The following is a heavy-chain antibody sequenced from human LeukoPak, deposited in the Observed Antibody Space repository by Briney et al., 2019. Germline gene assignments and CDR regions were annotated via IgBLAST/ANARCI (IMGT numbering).Heavy chain of an antibody. CDR3: ARGPTCGGDCYSGAFDI. CDR2: IYPGDSDT. Sequence: GESLKISCKGSGYSFTSYWIGWVRQMPGKGLEWMGIIYPGDSDTRYSPSFQGRVTISADKSISTAYLQWSSLKASDTAMYYCARGPTCGGDCYSGAFDIWGQGTMVTVSS. D-gene: IGHD2-21*02. CDR1: GYSFTSYW. J-gene: IGHJ3*02. V-gene: IGHV5-51*01.